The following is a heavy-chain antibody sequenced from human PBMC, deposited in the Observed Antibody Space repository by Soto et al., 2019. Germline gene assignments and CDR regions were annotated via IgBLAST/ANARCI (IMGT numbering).Heavy chain of an antibody. D-gene: IGHD3-22*01. CDR3: ARCGYYDSSGCPLLNY. CDR1: GGTFSSYA. CDR2: IIPIFGTA. V-gene: IGHV1-69*01. Sequence: QVQLVQSGAEVKKPGSSVKVSCKASGGTFSSYAISWVRQAPGQGLEWMGGIIPIFGTANYAQKFQGRVTITADESTSTAYMELSSLRSDDTAVYYCARCGYYDSSGCPLLNYWGQGPLVTVSS. J-gene: IGHJ4*02.